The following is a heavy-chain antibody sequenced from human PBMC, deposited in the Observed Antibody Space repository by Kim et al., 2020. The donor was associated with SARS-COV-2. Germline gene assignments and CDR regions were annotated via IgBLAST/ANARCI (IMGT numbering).Heavy chain of an antibody. V-gene: IGHV3-33*01. CDR3: ARDGWGLHAFDI. J-gene: IGHJ3*02. D-gene: IGHD3-10*01. Sequence: YYADSVKGRFTISRDNSKTTLYLQMNSLSAEDTAVYYCARDGWGLHAFDIWGQGTMVTVSS.